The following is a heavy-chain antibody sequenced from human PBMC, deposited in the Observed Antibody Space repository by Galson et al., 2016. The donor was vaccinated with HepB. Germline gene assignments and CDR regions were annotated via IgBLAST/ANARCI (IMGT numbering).Heavy chain of an antibody. CDR2: ISYDGSYE. V-gene: IGHV3-30*04. D-gene: IGHD3-10*01. Sequence: CAASGVTFSSYAMHWVRQAPGTGLEWVAVISYDGSYESYAGAVKGRFTISRDNFKNTLYLHLNSLRAEETAVYYCARAVHGSGSYWDKWGQGTLVAVSS. CDR3: ARAVHGSGSYWDK. CDR1: GVTFSSYA. J-gene: IGHJ4*02.